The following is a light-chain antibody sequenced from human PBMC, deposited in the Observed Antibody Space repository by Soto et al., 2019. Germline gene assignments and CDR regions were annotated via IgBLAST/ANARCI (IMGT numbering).Light chain of an antibody. CDR3: QQRSNWPRT. CDR2: DAS. V-gene: IGKV3-11*01. CDR1: QSVSSS. J-gene: IGKJ2*01. Sequence: EIVMTQSPATLSLSPEERATLSCRASQSVSSSLGWYQQIPGQAPRLLIYDASNRATGIPARFSGSGSGTDFTLTISSLEPEDFAVYYCQQRSNWPRTFGQGTKLEIK.